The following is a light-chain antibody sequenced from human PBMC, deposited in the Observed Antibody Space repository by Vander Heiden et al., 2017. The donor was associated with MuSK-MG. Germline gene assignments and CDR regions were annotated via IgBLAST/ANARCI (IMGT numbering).Light chain of an antibody. CDR3: QQYDSLPFALT. CDR1: QDISNY. V-gene: IGKV1-33*01. Sequence: DIQMTQSPSSLSASVGDRVAITCQASQDISNYLNWYQQKPGKVPELLIYGASNLKTGVPSRFSGSGSGTDFTFTINNLQPEDIATYYCQQYDSLPFALTFGGGTKVEI. CDR2: GAS. J-gene: IGKJ4*01.